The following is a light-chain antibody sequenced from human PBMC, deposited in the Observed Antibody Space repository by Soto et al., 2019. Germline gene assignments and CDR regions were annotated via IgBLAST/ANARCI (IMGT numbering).Light chain of an antibody. Sequence: QSALTQPPSASGSPGQSVTISFTGTNSDVGGYDFVSWYQQHPGKAPKLMIYDVNKRPSGVPDRFSGSKSGNTASLTVSGLQAEDEDSYYCSSFAGSNNVLFGGGTKLTVL. CDR3: SSFAGSNNVL. J-gene: IGLJ3*02. CDR1: NSDVGGYDF. CDR2: DVN. V-gene: IGLV2-8*01.